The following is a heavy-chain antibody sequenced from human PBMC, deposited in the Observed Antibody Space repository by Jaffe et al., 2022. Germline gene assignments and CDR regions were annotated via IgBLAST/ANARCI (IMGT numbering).Heavy chain of an antibody. CDR1: GGSFSGYY. D-gene: IGHD6-6*01. CDR2: INHSGST. V-gene: IGHV4-34*01. J-gene: IGHJ4*02. Sequence: QVQLQQWGAGLLKPSETLSLTCAVYGGSFSGYYWSWIRQPPGKGLEWIGEINHSGSTNYNPSLKSRVTISVDTSKNQFSLKLSSVTAADTAVYYCARSRLGYYFDYWGQGTLVTVSS. CDR3: ARSRLGYYFDY.